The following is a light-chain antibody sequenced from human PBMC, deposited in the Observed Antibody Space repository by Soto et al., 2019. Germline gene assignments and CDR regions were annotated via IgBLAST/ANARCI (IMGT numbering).Light chain of an antibody. Sequence: PGERATLSCRASQSVSSSFVAWYQQKPGQAPRLLLYGASTRATGIPDRFGGSGSGTDFTLTISRLEPEDFAVYYCQQYGSSLTWTLGQGTKVDI. CDR2: GAS. J-gene: IGKJ1*01. V-gene: IGKV3-20*01. CDR1: QSVSSSF. CDR3: QQYGSSLTWT.